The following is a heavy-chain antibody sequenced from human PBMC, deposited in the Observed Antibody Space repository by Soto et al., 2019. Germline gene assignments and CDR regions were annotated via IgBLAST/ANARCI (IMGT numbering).Heavy chain of an antibody. CDR1: GGSFSGYY. CDR2: NNHSGST. V-gene: IGHV4-34*01. J-gene: IGHJ5*02. D-gene: IGHD1-26*01. Sequence: PAETLSLGSAVYGGSFSGYYWRWKRQPPGKVRESIVENNHSGSTNYNPALKSRVTISVGTSKNQFSLKLSAVTAADTAVYYCARGTRSTTNNWYDHWGRATLVTVSS. CDR3: ARGTRSTTNNWYDH.